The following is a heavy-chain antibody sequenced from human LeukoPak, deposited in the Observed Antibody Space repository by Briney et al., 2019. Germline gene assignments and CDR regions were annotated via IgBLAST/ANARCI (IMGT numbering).Heavy chain of an antibody. Sequence: SVKVSCKASGGTFSSYAISWVRQAPGQGLEWMGGIIPIFGTANYAQKFQGRVTITADESTSTAYMELSSLRSEDTAVYYCARVAIVGATNYYYYGMDVRGQGTTVTVSS. D-gene: IGHD1-26*01. V-gene: IGHV1-69*13. CDR3: ARVAIVGATNYYYYGMDV. CDR1: GGTFSSYA. J-gene: IGHJ6*02. CDR2: IIPIFGTA.